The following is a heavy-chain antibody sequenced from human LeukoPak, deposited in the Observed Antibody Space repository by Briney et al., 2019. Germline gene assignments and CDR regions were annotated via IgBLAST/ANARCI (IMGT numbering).Heavy chain of an antibody. D-gene: IGHD3-10*01. J-gene: IGHJ4*02. CDR2: IIPIFGTA. CDR3: ARDYTYYYGSGSYAPFY. Sequence: SVKVSCKASGGTFSSYAISWVRQAPGQGLEWMGGIIPIFGTANYAQKFQGRVTITADESTSTAYVELSSLRSEDTAVYYCARDYTYYYGSGSYAPFYWGQGTLVTVSS. CDR1: GGTFSSYA. V-gene: IGHV1-69*13.